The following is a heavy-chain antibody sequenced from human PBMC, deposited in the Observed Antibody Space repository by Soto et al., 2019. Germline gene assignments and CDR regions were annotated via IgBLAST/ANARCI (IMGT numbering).Heavy chain of an antibody. J-gene: IGHJ4*02. V-gene: IGHV3-30*18. CDR1: GFTFSSYG. CDR2: ISYDGSNK. Sequence: PGGSLRLSCAASGFTFSSYGMHWVRQAPGKGLEWVAVISYDGSNKYYADSVKGRFTISRDNSKNTLYLQMNSLRAEDTAVYYCANDMSSGYYATPDYFDYWGQGTLVTVSS. CDR3: ANDMSSGYYATPDYFDY. D-gene: IGHD3-22*01.